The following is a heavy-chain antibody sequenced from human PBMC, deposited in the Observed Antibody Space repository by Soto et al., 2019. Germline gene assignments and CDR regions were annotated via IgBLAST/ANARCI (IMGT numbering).Heavy chain of an antibody. CDR3: TRAFRYYDFWSGYYGMDV. J-gene: IGHJ6*02. CDR2: IRSKAYGGTT. D-gene: IGHD3-3*01. Sequence: SCTASGFTFGDYAMSWVRQAPGKGLEWVGFIRSKAYGGTTEYAASVKGRFTISRDDSKSIAYLQMNSLKTEDTAVYYCTRAFRYYDFWSGYYGMDVWGQGTTVTVSS. V-gene: IGHV3-49*04. CDR1: GFTFGDYA.